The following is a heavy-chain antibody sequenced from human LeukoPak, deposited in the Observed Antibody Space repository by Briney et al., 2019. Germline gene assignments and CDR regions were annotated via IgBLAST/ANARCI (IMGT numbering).Heavy chain of an antibody. V-gene: IGHV1-24*01. CDR2: FDPEDGET. CDR3: ATSIAVAGFSFDY. CDR1: GYTLTELF. Sequence: ASVKVSCKVSGYTLTELFMHWVGQAPGKGLEWMGGFDPEDGETIYAQKFQGRVTMTEDTSTDTAYMELSSLRSEDTAVYYCATSIAVAGFSFDYWGQGTLVTVSS. J-gene: IGHJ4*02. D-gene: IGHD6-19*01.